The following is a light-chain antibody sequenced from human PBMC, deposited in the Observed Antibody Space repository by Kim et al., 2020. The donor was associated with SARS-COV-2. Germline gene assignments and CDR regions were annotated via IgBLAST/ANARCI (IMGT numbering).Light chain of an antibody. CDR3: LTWGPGIRV. CDR1: SEYKTYA. J-gene: IGLJ2*01. CDR2: VDSDGSH. Sequence: QPVLTQSPSASASLGTSVKPTCTLSSEYKTYAIAWHQQLPEKGPRYLMNVDSDGSHTRGDGIPDRFSGSSSGAERYLTISSLQPEDEADYYCLTWGPGIRVFGGGTQLTVL. V-gene: IGLV4-69*01.